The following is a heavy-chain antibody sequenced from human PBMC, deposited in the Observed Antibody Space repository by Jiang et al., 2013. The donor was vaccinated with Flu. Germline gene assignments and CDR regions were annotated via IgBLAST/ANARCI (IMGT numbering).Heavy chain of an antibody. V-gene: IGHV1-18*01. CDR3: ARLLRYGHPQKTQTFDWPYIGY. J-gene: IGHJ4*02. Sequence: SWVRQAPGQGLEWMGWISAYNGNTNYAQKLQGRVTMTTDTSTSTAYMELRSLRSDDTAVYYCARLLRYGHPQKTQTFDWPYIGYWGQGTLVTVSS. D-gene: IGHD3-9*01. CDR2: ISAYNGNT.